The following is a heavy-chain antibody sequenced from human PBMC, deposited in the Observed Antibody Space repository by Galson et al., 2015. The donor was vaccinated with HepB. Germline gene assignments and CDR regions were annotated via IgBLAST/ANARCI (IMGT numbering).Heavy chain of an antibody. V-gene: IGHV3-48*04. CDR1: GFTFSSSG. J-gene: IGHJ3*02. Sequence: SPRLSCAACGFTFSSSGMNCFPPSPGKGLEWVSYISSSSSTIYYADSVKGRFTISRDNAKNSLYLQMNSLRAEDTAVYYCARGYYYGSGNPNDAFDIWGQGTMVTVSS. CDR3: ARGYYYGSGNPNDAFDI. D-gene: IGHD3-10*01. CDR2: ISSSSSTI.